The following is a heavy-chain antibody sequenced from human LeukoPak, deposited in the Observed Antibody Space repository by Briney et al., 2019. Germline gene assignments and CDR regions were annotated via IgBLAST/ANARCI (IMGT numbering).Heavy chain of an antibody. CDR3: ARGALGYCSSTSCYRVYYYYGMDV. D-gene: IGHD2-2*02. CDR2: INHSGST. J-gene: IGHJ6*04. CDR1: GGFFSGYY. Sequence: SETLSLTCAVYGGFFSGYYWSWIRQPPGKGLEWIGEINHSGSTNYNPSLKSRVTISVDTSKNQFSLKLSSVTAADTAVYYCARGALGYCSSTSCYRVYYYYGMDVWGKGTTVTVSS. V-gene: IGHV4-34*01.